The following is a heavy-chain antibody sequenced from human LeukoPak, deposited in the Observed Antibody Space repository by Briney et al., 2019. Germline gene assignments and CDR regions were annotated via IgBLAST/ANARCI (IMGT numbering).Heavy chain of an antibody. J-gene: IGHJ4*02. Sequence: PSETLSLIRSVSGASISGGTYYWGWIRQPPGKGLEWIGSIYYTGSTYDNPSLKSRVTISVDTSKNQFSLKLSSVTAADTAVYYCARRGGSGRAFDYWGQGTLVTVSS. CDR3: ARRGGSGRAFDY. CDR1: GASISGGTYY. V-gene: IGHV4-39*01. CDR2: IYYTGST. D-gene: IGHD1-26*01.